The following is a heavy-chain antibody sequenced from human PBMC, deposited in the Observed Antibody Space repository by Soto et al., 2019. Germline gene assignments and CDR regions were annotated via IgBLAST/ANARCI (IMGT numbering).Heavy chain of an antibody. CDR3: ATRDYYDSSGYYYFDY. CDR2: INHSGST. V-gene: IGHV4-34*01. CDR1: GGSFSGYY. D-gene: IGHD3-22*01. J-gene: IGHJ4*02. Sequence: SETLSLTCAVYGGSFSGYYWSWIRQPPGKGLEWIGEINHSGSTNYNPSLKSRVTISVDTSKNQFSLKLSSVTAADTAVYYCATRDYYDSSGYYYFDYWGQGTLVTVSS.